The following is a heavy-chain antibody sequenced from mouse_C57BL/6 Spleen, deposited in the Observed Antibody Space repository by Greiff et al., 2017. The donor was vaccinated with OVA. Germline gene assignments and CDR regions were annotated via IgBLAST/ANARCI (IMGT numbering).Heavy chain of an antibody. D-gene: IGHD1-1*01. Sequence: QVQLKQPGAELVKPGASVKLSCKASGYTFTSYWMQWVKQRPGQGLEWIGEIDPSDSYTNYNQKFKGKATLTVDTSSSTAYMQLSSLTSEDSAVYYCARDYAPGPHFDYWGQGTTLTVSS. J-gene: IGHJ2*01. CDR1: GYTFTSYW. CDR2: IDPSDSYT. V-gene: IGHV1-50*01. CDR3: ARDYAPGPHFDY.